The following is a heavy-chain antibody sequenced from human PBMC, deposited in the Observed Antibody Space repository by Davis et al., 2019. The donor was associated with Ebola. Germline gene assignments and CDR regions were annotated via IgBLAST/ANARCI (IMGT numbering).Heavy chain of an antibody. V-gene: IGHV1-46*03. CDR2: INPNDGRT. J-gene: IGHJ3*02. CDR1: RYSLSNSV. Sequence: ASVKVSCKPSRYSLSNSVVHWVRQAPGQGLEWMGMINPNDGRTIYAQKFQGRVTVTRDTSTTTVYMDLSSLRSEDTALYYCTTPGGQDSGYDVFDIWGQGTMVTVSS. D-gene: IGHD5-12*01. CDR3: TTPGGQDSGYDVFDI.